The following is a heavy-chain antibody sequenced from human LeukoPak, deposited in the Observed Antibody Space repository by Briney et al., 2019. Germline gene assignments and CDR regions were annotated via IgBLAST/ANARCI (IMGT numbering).Heavy chain of an antibody. J-gene: IGHJ4*02. CDR2: VTASVGGS. CDR1: GFTFSNYA. CDR3: AKDQYYGDRAVTHFDY. Sequence: GGSLRLSCAASGFTFSNYAMTWVRQAPGKGLEWVSSVTASVGGSYYAGSVKGRFTISRDNSRNTLYLQMNSLGVGDTAVYYCAKDQYYGDRAVTHFDYWGQGALVTVSS. V-gene: IGHV3-23*01. D-gene: IGHD4-17*01.